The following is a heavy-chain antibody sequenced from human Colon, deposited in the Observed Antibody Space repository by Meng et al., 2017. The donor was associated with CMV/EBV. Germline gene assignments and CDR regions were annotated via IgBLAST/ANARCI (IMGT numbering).Heavy chain of an antibody. Sequence: KVSCKGSGYSFTSYWIGWVRQMPGKGLEWMGIIYPGDSDTRYSPSFQGQVTISADKSISTAYLQWSSLKASDTAMYYCARLGTAAAYGMDVWGQGTTVTVSS. V-gene: IGHV5-51*01. CDR1: GYSFTSYW. D-gene: IGHD2-2*01. J-gene: IGHJ6*02. CDR2: IYPGDSDT. CDR3: ARLGTAAAYGMDV.